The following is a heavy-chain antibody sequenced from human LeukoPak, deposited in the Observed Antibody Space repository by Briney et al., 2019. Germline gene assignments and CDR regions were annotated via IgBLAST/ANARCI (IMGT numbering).Heavy chain of an antibody. CDR3: ARAYYYGSGSPNRNYFDY. J-gene: IGHJ4*02. Sequence: ASVKVSCKASGYTFTSYAMHWVRQAPGQRLEWMGWINAGNGNTKYSQKFQGRVTITRDTSASTANMELSSLRSEDTAVYYCARAYYYGSGSPNRNYFDYWGQGTLVTVSS. V-gene: IGHV1-3*01. D-gene: IGHD3-10*01. CDR2: INAGNGNT. CDR1: GYTFTSYA.